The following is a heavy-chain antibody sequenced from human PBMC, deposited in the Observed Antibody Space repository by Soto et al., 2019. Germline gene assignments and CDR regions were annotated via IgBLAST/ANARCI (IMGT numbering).Heavy chain of an antibody. CDR2: ISHSGGTT. CDR3: AKGRGQNRNFDY. CDR1: GFTFNNYA. D-gene: IGHD3-10*01. V-gene: IGHV3-23*01. J-gene: IGHJ4*01. Sequence: EVQLLESGGGSVQPGGSLRLSCVSSGFTFNNYAMHWVRRPPGKGLEWVSSISHSGGTTYYADSVKGRFAIARDSLLNTLYLQMNSLRAEDTAVYYCAKGRGQNRNFDYWGHGTLVTVSP.